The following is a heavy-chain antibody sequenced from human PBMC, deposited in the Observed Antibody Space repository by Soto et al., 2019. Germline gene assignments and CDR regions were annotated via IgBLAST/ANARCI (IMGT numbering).Heavy chain of an antibody. CDR3: ATFGGVGATGGY. Sequence: GASVKVSCKASGYTFTSYYMHWVRQAPGQGLEWMGIINPSGGSTSYAQKFQGRVTMTRDTSTSTVYMELSSLRSEDTAVYYCATFGGVGATGGYWGQGTLVTVSS. J-gene: IGHJ4*02. V-gene: IGHV1-46*01. D-gene: IGHD1-26*01. CDR2: INPSGGST. CDR1: GYTFTSYY.